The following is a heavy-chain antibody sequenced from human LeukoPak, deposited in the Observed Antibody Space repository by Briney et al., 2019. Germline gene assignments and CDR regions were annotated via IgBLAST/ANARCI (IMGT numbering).Heavy chain of an antibody. J-gene: IGHJ5*02. Sequence: NSSETLSLTCTVSGGSISSGSYYWSWIRQPAGKGLEWIGRIYTSGSTNYNPSLKSRVTISVDTSKNQFSLKLSSVTAADTAVYYCARAADTAMDRRRWFDPWGQGTLVTVSS. V-gene: IGHV4-61*02. CDR2: IYTSGST. D-gene: IGHD5-18*01. CDR1: GGSISSGSYY. CDR3: ARAADTAMDRRRWFDP.